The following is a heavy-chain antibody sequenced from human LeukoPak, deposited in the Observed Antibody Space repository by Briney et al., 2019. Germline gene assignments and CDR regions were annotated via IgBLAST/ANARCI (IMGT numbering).Heavy chain of an antibody. D-gene: IGHD5-24*01. CDR1: GFTFDEHA. CDR2: INWKTGNG. Sequence: GGSLRLSCAGSGFTFDEHAMHWVRQAPGKGLEWVSGINWKTGNGIYADSVKGRFTISRDNAKNSLYLQMSSLRAEDTALYYCTRRAARWQFDLWGRGTLLTVSS. J-gene: IGHJ2*01. V-gene: IGHV3-9*01. CDR3: TRRAARWQFDL.